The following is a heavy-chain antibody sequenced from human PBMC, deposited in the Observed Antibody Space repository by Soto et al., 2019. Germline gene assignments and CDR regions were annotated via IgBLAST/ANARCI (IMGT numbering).Heavy chain of an antibody. CDR3: ARGPGGSGDFSLDY. CDR1: GGSISQYY. V-gene: IGHV4-4*07. D-gene: IGHD3-10*01. J-gene: IGHJ4*02. Sequence: SETLSLTCGVSGGSISQYYWSWIRQPAGKGLEWIGRIYSGGSTNYNPSLESRVTMSVDTSKNQFSLKLSSVTAADTAVYYCARGPGGSGDFSLDYWGQGTLVTVSS. CDR2: IYSGGST.